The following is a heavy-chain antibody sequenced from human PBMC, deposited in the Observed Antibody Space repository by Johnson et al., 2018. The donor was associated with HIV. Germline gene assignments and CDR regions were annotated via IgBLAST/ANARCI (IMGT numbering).Heavy chain of an antibody. CDR2: MAHDESIT. CDR1: GFTFADYG. Sequence: QVQLVESGGGLVKPGGSLRLSCAASGFTFADYGMHWVSQPPGKGLEWVAFMAHDESITHSAPLVMGRSTMSRDNSKNTLYLQIKSLRPEDTSIYYCAKDDNLGVWYSDAFDVWGQGTVVTVSS. V-gene: IGHV3-30*02. D-gene: IGHD6-19*01. J-gene: IGHJ3*01. CDR3: AKDDNLGVWYSDAFDV.